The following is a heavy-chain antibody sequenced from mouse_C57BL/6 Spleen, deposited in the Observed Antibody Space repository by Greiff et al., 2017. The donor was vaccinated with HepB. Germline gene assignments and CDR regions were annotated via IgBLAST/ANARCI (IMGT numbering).Heavy chain of an antibody. CDR2: INPSTGGT. V-gene: IGHV1-42*01. CDR3: ERNSYYYGSRGYAMDY. CDR1: GYSFTGYY. Sequence: EVQLQQSGPELVKPGASVKISCKASGYSFTGYYMNWVKQSPEKSLEWIGEINPSTGGTNYNQKFKAKATLTVDKSSSTAYMQLKSLTSEDSAVYDCERNSYYYGSRGYAMDYWGQGTSVTVSS. D-gene: IGHD1-1*01. J-gene: IGHJ4*01.